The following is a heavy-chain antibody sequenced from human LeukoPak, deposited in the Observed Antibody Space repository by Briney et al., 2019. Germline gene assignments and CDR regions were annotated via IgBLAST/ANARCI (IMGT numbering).Heavy chain of an antibody. D-gene: IGHD1-26*01. CDR3: ARAPGAGSEFDY. Sequence: PGGSLRLSCAASGFTFSSYSMNWVRQAPGKGLEWVSSISSSSSYIYYADSVKGRFTISRDNAKNSLYLQMNSLRAEDTAVYYCARAPGAGSEFDYWGQGTLVTVSS. CDR2: ISSSSSYI. J-gene: IGHJ4*02. CDR1: GFTFSSYS. V-gene: IGHV3-21*01.